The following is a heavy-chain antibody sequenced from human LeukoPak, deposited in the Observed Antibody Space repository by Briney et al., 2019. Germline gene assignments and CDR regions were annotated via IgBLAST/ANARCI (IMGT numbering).Heavy chain of an antibody. V-gene: IGHV4-30-2*01. CDR1: GGSISSGGYY. J-gene: IGHJ6*03. CDR2: IYHSGST. CDR3: ARLLNYYYYMDV. Sequence: SETLSLTCTVSGGSISSGGYYWSWIRQPPGKGLEWIGYIYHSGSTYYNPSLKSRVTISVDRSKNQFFLKLSSVTAADTAVYYCARLLNYYYYMDVWGKGTTVTVSS.